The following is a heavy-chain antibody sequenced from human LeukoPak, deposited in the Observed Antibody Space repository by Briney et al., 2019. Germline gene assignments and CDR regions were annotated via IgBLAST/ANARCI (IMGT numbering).Heavy chain of an antibody. D-gene: IGHD3-16*01. CDR3: VRGARGMYYFDY. J-gene: IGHJ4*02. CDR2: INTDGSST. Sequence: GGSLRLSCAASGFTFSSYAMSWVRQAPGKGLEWVSRINTDGSSTYYADSVKGRFTISRDNAKNTLYLQMNSLRAEDTVVYYCVRGARGMYYFDYWGQGTLVTVSS. V-gene: IGHV3-74*01. CDR1: GFTFSSYA.